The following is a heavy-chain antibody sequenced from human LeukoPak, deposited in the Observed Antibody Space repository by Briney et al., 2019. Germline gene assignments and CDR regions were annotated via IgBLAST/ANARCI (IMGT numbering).Heavy chain of an antibody. D-gene: IGHD3-10*01. V-gene: IGHV4-34*01. CDR3: ARARRLRHYYYGSGTNSAGVNSRDYYYGMDV. CDR1: GGSFSGYY. Sequence: SETLSLTCAVYGGSFSGYYWSWIRQPPGKGLEWIGEINHSGSTNYNPSLKSRVTISVDTSKNQFSLKLSSVTAADTAVYYCARARRLRHYYYGSGTNSAGVNSRDYYYGMDVWGQGTTVTVSS. CDR2: INHSGST. J-gene: IGHJ6*02.